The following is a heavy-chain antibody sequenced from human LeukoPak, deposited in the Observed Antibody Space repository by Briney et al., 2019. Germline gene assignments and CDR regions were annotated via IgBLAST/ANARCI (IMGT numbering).Heavy chain of an antibody. CDR2: IHYDGNT. CDR1: GGSISSSTYS. D-gene: IGHD5-24*01. CDR3: ARHSLNNYGSYY. V-gene: IGHV4-39*01. J-gene: IGHJ4*02. Sequence: KSLETLSLTCTVSGGSISSSTYSWTWIRQPPGKGLEWIGSIHYDGNTYYKPSLKSRVTISVDTSKIQFSLRLSSATAADMATYYCARHSLNNYGSYYWGQGTLVTVSS.